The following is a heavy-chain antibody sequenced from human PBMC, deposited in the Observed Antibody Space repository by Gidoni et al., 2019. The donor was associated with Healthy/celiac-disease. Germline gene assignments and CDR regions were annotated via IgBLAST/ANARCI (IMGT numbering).Heavy chain of an antibody. J-gene: IGHJ6*02. CDR3: ARASWCLKNYYGMDV. CDR2: IYYSGST. V-gene: IGHV4-59*01. D-gene: IGHD3-16*01. Sequence: KGLEWIGYIYYSGSTNYNPSLKSRVTISVDTSKNQFSLKLSSVTAADTAVYYCARASWCLKNYYGMDVWGQGTTVTVSS.